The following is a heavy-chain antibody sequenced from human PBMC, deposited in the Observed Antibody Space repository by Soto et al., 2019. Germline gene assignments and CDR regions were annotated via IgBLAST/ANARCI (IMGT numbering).Heavy chain of an antibody. J-gene: IGHJ6*02. Sequence: SETLSLTCTVSGGSISSGDYYWSWIRQPPGKGLESIGYIYYSGSTYYNPSLKSRVTISVDTSKNQFSLKLSAVPAAETDVYYCARASGGGYNSYCFYGMVVWGQGTTVTVSS. CDR1: GGSISSGDYY. V-gene: IGHV4-30-4*01. CDR2: IYYSGST. D-gene: IGHD1-26*01. CDR3: ARASGGGYNSYCFYGMVV.